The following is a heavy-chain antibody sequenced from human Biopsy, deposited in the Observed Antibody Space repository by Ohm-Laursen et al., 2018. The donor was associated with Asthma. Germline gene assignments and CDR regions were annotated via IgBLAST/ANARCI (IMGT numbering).Heavy chain of an antibody. CDR2: HDHEEGGT. J-gene: IGHJ4*02. CDR3: ASDFPKDYVRYNFQF. CDR1: GYSLTDLS. D-gene: IGHD4-17*01. V-gene: IGHV1-24*01. Sequence: ASVKVSCKISGYSLTDLSMHWARQALGQGLEWMGGHDHEEGGTVNARRFQGRVTMTEDTSTDTAYMELSSLSSDDTAVYYCASDFPKDYVRYNFQFWGQGTLVTVSS.